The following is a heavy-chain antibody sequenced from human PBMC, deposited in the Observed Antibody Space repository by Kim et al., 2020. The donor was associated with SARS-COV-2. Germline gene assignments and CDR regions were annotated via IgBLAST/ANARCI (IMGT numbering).Heavy chain of an antibody. Sequence: GGSLRLSCAASGFTFSDHYMSWIRQLPGKGLEWVSFISNDGSQKYYADSVKGRFTISRDNAKKSLFLQVNSLRADDTAVYYCARGPLGWAAAHYDYWGQGTQVTVSS. CDR3: ARGPLGWAAAHYDY. V-gene: IGHV3-11*01. CDR2: ISNDGSQK. J-gene: IGHJ4*02. CDR1: GFTFSDHY. D-gene: IGHD6-6*01.